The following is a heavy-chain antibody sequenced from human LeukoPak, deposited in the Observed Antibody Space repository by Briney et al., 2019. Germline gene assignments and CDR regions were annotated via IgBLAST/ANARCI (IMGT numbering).Heavy chain of an antibody. J-gene: IGHJ4*02. V-gene: IGHV3-48*01. CDR3: ARDRGVLD. CDR2: ISSSSNTI. CDR1: GFTFSSYS. D-gene: IGHD3-10*01. Sequence: GGSLRLSCAASGFTFSSYSMNWVRQAPGKGLEWVSYISSSSNTIYYADSVKGRFIISRDNAKNSLYLQMNSLRAEDTAVYYCARDRGVLDWGQGTLVTVSS.